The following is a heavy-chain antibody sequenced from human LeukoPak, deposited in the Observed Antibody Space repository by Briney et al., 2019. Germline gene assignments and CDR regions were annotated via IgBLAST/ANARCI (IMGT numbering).Heavy chain of an antibody. D-gene: IGHD6-19*01. CDR2: IYTSGST. CDR3: ACSIAVAGDFDY. V-gene: IGHV4-4*09. J-gene: IGHJ4*02. CDR1: GGSISSYY. Sequence: PSETLSLTCTVSGGSISSYYWGWIRQPPGKGLEWIGYIYTSGSTNYNPSLKSRVTISVDTSKNQFSLKLSSVTAADTAVYYCACSIAVAGDFDYWGQGTLVTVSS.